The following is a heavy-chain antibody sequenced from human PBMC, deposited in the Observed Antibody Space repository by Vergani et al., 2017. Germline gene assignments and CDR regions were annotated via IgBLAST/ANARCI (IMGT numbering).Heavy chain of an antibody. CDR3: ARGVSGSYYYYYGMDV. CDR1: GFTVSSNY. Sequence: EVQLVESGGGLVQPGGSLRLSCAASGFTVSSNYMSWVRQAPGKGLEWVSGIYSGGSTYYADSVKGRFTISRDNSKNTLYLQMNSLRAEDTAVYYCARGVSGSYYYYYGMDVWGQGTTVTVSS. D-gene: IGHD1-26*01. CDR2: IYSGGST. V-gene: IGHV3-66*02. J-gene: IGHJ6*02.